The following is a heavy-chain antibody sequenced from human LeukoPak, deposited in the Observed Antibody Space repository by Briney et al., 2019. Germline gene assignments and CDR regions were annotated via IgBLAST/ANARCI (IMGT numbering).Heavy chain of an antibody. D-gene: IGHD6-19*01. CDR2: IYYSGST. CDR3: ARGLAPGWGYYHYYMDV. Sequence: SETLSLTCTVSGGSISSYCWSWIRQPPGKGLEWIGYIYYSGSTNYNPSLKSRVTISVDTSKNQFSLKLSSVTAADTAVYYCARGLAPGWGYYHYYMDVWGKGTTVTISS. CDR1: GGSISSYC. V-gene: IGHV4-59*01. J-gene: IGHJ6*03.